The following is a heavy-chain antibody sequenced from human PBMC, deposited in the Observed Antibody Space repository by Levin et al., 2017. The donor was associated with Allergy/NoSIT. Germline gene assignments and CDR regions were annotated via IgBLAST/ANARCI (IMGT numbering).Heavy chain of an antibody. CDR3: ARSLFGGSYYYGSGSYSPFDY. CDR1: GGTFSSYA. CDR2: IIPIFGTA. V-gene: IGHV1-69*13. J-gene: IGHJ4*02. Sequence: PQASVKVSCKASGGTFSSYAISWVRQAPGQGLEWMGGIIPIFGTANYAQKFQGRVTITADESTSTAYMELSSLRSEDTAVYYCARSLFGGSYYYGSGSYSPFDYWGQGTLVTVSS. D-gene: IGHD3-10*01.